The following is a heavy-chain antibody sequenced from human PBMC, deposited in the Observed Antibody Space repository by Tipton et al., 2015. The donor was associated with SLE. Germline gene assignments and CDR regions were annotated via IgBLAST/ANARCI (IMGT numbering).Heavy chain of an antibody. Sequence: TLSLTCVVYGGSFSGYYWNWIRQPPGKGLEWIGEINHSGDTNYNPSLKSRVTISLDASKNQFSLKLSSVTAADTAVYYCARWGAQLGTDNWFDPWGQGTLVTVSS. CDR2: INHSGDT. J-gene: IGHJ5*02. CDR1: GGSFSGYY. D-gene: IGHD1-14*01. CDR3: ARWGAQLGTDNWFDP. V-gene: IGHV4-34*01.